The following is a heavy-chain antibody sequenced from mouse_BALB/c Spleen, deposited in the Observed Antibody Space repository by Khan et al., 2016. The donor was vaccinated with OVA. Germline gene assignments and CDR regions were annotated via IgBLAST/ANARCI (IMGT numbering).Heavy chain of an antibody. CDR3: ARPPYFTYTRDH. Sequence: QIQLVQSGPELKKPGETVKLSCKASGYTFTNYGMNWVKQSPGKALKWMGWINTYTGEPTYADDFKGRFAFSLETSASTAYLQINNLKNEDTATYFCARPPYFTYTRDHWGQGTSVTVSS. CDR1: GYTFTNYG. D-gene: IGHD2-10*01. CDR2: INTYTGEP. V-gene: IGHV9-3-1*01. J-gene: IGHJ4*01.